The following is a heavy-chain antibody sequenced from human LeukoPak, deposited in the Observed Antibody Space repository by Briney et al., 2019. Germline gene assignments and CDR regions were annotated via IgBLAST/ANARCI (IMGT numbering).Heavy chain of an antibody. D-gene: IGHD3-10*01. J-gene: IGHJ6*03. Sequence: SETLSLTCAVYGGSFSGYYWSWIRQPPGKGLEWIGEINHSGSTNYNPSLKSQVTISVDTSKNQFSPKLSSVTAADTAVYYCARKGPSVRYYYYYMDVWGKGTTVTVSS. CDR1: GGSFSGYY. V-gene: IGHV4-34*01. CDR3: ARKGPSVRYYYYYMDV. CDR2: INHSGST.